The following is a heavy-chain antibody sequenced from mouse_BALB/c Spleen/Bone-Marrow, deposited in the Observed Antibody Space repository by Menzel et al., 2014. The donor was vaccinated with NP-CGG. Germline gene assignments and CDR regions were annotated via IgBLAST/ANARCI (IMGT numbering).Heavy chain of an antibody. CDR3: TRRRSLDY. CDR1: GYAFTNYW. V-gene: IGHV1-63*02. Sequence: QVQLQQSGTELVRPGTSVKISCKASGYAFTNYWLGWVKQRPGHGPEWIGDIYPGSGNTYYNEKFKGKVTLTADTSSSXXXMQLSGLTSEDSAVYFCTRRRSLDYWGQGTTLTVSS. J-gene: IGHJ2*01. CDR2: IYPGSGNT.